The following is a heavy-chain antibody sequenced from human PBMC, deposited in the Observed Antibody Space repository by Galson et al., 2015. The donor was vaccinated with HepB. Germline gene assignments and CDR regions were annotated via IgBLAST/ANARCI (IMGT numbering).Heavy chain of an antibody. CDR1: GFTFSSYG. J-gene: IGHJ6*03. Sequence: SLRLSCAASGFTFSSYGMHWVRQAPGKGLEWVAVIWYDGSNKYYADSVKGRFTISRDNSKNTLYLQMNSLRAEDTAVYYCTRDRIAAAGPSGMDVWGKGTTVTVSS. V-gene: IGHV3-33*01. D-gene: IGHD6-13*01. CDR2: IWYDGSNK. CDR3: TRDRIAAAGPSGMDV.